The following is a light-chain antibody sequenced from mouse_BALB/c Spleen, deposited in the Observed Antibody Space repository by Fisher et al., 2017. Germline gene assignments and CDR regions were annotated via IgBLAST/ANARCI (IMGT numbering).Light chain of an antibody. V-gene: IGKV4-59*01. Sequence: IVLTQSTAIMSASLGEKVTMSCRASSSVNYMYWYQQKSSTSPKLWIYDTSKLASGVPGRFSGSGSGTSYSLTISSMEAEDAATYYCQQWSSNPLTFGAGTKL. CDR3: QQWSSNPLT. CDR2: DTS. CDR1: SSVNY. J-gene: IGKJ5*01.